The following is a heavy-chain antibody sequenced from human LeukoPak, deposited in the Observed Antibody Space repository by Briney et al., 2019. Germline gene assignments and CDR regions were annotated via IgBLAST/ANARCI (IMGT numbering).Heavy chain of an antibody. D-gene: IGHD3-9*01. Sequence: ASVKVSCKASGYTFTGYYMHWVRQAPGQGLEWMGRISPNSGGTNYAQKFQGSVTMTRDTSISTAYMELSRLRSDDTAVYYCARELRNYDILTGYYNVRGYFDYWGQGTLVTVSS. J-gene: IGHJ4*02. CDR3: ARELRNYDILTGYYNVRGYFDY. CDR1: GYTFTGYY. V-gene: IGHV1-2*06. CDR2: ISPNSGGT.